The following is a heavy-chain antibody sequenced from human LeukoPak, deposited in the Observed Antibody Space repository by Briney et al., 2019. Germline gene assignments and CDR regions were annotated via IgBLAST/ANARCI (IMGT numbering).Heavy chain of an antibody. CDR3: ARLGSSWTKRYYFDY. CDR2: IYYSGST. Sequence: SETLSLTCTVSGGSISSSSYYWGWIRQPPGKGLEWIGSIYYSGSTYYNPSLKRRVTISVDTSKNQFSLKLSSVTAADTAVYYCARLGSSWTKRYYFDYWGQGTLVTVSS. V-gene: IGHV4-39*01. CDR1: GGSISSSSYY. D-gene: IGHD6-13*01. J-gene: IGHJ4*02.